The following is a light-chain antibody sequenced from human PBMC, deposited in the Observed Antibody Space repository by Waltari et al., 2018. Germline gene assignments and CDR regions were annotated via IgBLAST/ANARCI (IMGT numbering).Light chain of an antibody. Sequence: EIVLTQSPGTLSLSPGERVTPSCRASQSVRSTYLAWYQQKPGQAPRLLIYGASTRATGIPDRFSGSGSGTDFTLTISRLEPEDFAVYYCQQYGTSPYTFGQGTKLEI. CDR1: QSVRSTY. J-gene: IGKJ2*01. CDR3: QQYGTSPYT. V-gene: IGKV3-20*01. CDR2: GAS.